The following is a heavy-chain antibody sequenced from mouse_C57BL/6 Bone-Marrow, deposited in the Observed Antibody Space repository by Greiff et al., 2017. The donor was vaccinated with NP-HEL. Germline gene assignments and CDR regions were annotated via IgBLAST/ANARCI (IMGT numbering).Heavy chain of an antibody. CDR2: FHPYDDDT. J-gene: IGHJ4*01. V-gene: IGHV1-47*01. D-gene: IGHD1-1*01. CDR1: GYTFTTYP. Sequence: QVQLQQSGAELVKPGASVKMSCKASGYTFTTYPIEWMKQSHGKCLEWIGHFHPYDDDTKYNEKFKGKATLTVEKSSSTVYLDLSRLPSDDSAVDDCARCSNFGYAVDYWGRGTSVPVSS. CDR3: ARCSNFGYAVDY.